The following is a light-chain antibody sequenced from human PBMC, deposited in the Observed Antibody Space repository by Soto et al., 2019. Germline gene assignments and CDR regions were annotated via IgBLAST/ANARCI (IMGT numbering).Light chain of an antibody. CDR1: SSDVGNYNY. CDR3: CSYAGSYTWV. J-gene: IGLJ3*02. CDR2: DVS. Sequence: QSVLTQPRSVSGSPGQSVTISCTGTSSDVGNYNYVSWYQQHPGKAPKLMIYDVSKRPSGVPDHFSGSKSGKTASLTISGLQAEDDGDYYCCSYAGSYTWVFGGGTKLTVL. V-gene: IGLV2-11*01.